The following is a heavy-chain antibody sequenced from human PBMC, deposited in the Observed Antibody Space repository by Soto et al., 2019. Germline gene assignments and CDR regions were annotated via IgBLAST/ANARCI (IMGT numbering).Heavy chain of an antibody. Sequence: EVQLVESGGGSVKPGGSLRLSCAASGFTFRNGWMGWVRQAPGKGLEWVGRTKSKNDGGTTDYAAPVKGRFAISRDDSKNTFFLQMNSLKIEDTAVYYCTTDRGITLRPLFDYWGQGTLVTVSS. CDR1: GFTFRNGW. CDR3: TTDRGITLRPLFDY. CDR2: TKSKNDGGTT. D-gene: IGHD1-20*01. V-gene: IGHV3-15*01. J-gene: IGHJ4*02.